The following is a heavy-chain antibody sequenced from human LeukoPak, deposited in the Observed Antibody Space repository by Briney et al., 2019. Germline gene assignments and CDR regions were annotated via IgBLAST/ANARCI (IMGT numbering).Heavy chain of an antibody. J-gene: IGHJ4*02. Sequence: GGSLRLSCAASGFTFSSYAMSWVRQAPRKGLEWVSVISASGGRTSYADSVKGRFTVSRDNSKNTLYLQMNSLRAEDTAVYFCVEGGAPSYYDGSGDAYFDYWGQGTLVTVSS. CDR1: GFTFSSYA. V-gene: IGHV3-23*01. D-gene: IGHD3-22*01. CDR2: ISASGGRT. CDR3: VEGGAPSYYDGSGDAYFDY.